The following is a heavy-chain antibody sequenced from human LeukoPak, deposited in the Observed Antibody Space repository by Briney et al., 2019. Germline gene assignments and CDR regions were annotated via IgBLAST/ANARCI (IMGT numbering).Heavy chain of an antibody. V-gene: IGHV1-69*05. CDR3: ARAFGYCSSTSCYYPFDY. CDR1: GGTFSSYA. Sequence: ASGKVSCKASGGTFSSYAISWVRQAPGQGLEWMGGIIPIFGTANYAQKFQGRVTITTDESTSTAYMELSSLRSEDTAVYYCARAFGYCSSTSCYYPFDYWGQGTLVTVSS. CDR2: IIPIFGTA. J-gene: IGHJ4*02. D-gene: IGHD2-2*03.